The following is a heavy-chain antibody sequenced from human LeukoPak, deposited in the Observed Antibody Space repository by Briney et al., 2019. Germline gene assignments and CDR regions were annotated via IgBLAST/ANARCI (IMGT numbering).Heavy chain of an antibody. Sequence: GGSLRLSCAASGFTFNTCGMHWVRQAPCRGLEWVAFINDGGNKKDYADSVKGRLTISRDTSKNTPYLQMNSLRVEDTAVYYCVKDFHNSWTFDYWGQGTLVTVSS. CDR1: GFTFNTCG. D-gene: IGHD3/OR15-3a*01. V-gene: IGHV3-30*02. J-gene: IGHJ4*02. CDR2: INDGGNKK. CDR3: VKDFHNSWTFDY.